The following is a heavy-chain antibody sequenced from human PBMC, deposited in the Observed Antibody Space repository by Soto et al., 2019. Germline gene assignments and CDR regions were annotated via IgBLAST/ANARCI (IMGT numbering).Heavy chain of an antibody. D-gene: IGHD5-18*01. CDR2: IYYSGST. V-gene: IGHV4-59*12. CDR1: GGSISSYY. J-gene: IGHJ4*02. CDR3: ARAYSYGNRAFDY. Sequence: SETLSLTCTVSGGSISSYYWGWIRQPPGKGLEWIGYIYYSGSTNYNPPLKSRVTISADKSNNQFSLKLTSMTAADTAVYYCARAYSYGNRAFDYWGQGTLVTVSS.